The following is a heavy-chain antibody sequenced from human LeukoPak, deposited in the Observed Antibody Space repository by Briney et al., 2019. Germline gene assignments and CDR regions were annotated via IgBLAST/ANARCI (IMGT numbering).Heavy chain of an antibody. J-gene: IGHJ4*02. V-gene: IGHV1-69*02. CDR3: ARMLGLYRAEFDY. Sequence: ASVKVSSKASRDTFTSYTISWGRQAPREGLEWMGRIIPILGIANYTQKLQGRVTITADKSTSTAYMELSSLRSEDTAVYYCARMLGLYRAEFDYWGQGTLVTVSS. CDR2: IIPILGIA. CDR1: RDTFTSYT. D-gene: IGHD3-10*02.